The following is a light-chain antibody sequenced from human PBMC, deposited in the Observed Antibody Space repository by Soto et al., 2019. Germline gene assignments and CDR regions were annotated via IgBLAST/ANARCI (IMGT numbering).Light chain of an antibody. V-gene: IGLV2-14*01. CDR2: DVS. CDR1: SSDVGGYNY. J-gene: IGLJ1*01. Sequence: QSALTQPASVSGSPRQSITISCTGTSSDVGGYNYVSWYQQHPGKAPKLMIFDVSNRPSGVSNRFSGSKSGNTASLTISGLQAEDGADYYCTSYTSSSTYVLGTGTKLTVL. CDR3: TSYTSSSTYV.